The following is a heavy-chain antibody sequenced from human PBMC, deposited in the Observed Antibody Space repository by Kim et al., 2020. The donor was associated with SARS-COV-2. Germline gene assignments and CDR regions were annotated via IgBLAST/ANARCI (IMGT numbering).Heavy chain of an antibody. CDR2: IDTYGGNT. CDR3: ARDQSRAGPTTVDY. J-gene: IGHJ4*02. Sequence: GWSLRLSCAASGFTFSSYWMHWVREVPGRGLVWVSRIDTYGGNTIYADSVKGRFTISRDNARNTLYLQLNSLRAEDTAVYYCARDQSRAGPTTVDYWGQGTLVTVSS. V-gene: IGHV3-74*01. CDR1: GFTFSSYW. D-gene: IGHD1-26*01.